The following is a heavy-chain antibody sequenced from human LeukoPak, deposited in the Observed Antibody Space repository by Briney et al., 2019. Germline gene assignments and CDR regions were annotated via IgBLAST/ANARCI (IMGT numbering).Heavy chain of an antibody. D-gene: IGHD3-10*01. CDR2: XXPSGGST. CDR1: GYTFTSYY. V-gene: IGHV1-46*01. CDR3: ARDKVRGVIIKAGWFDP. J-gene: IGHJ5*02. Sequence: ASVKVSCKASGYTFTSYYMHWVRQAPGQGLEXXXXXXPSGGSTSYAQKFQGRVTMTRDTSTSTVYMELSSLRSEDTAVYYCARDKVRGVIIKAGWFDPWGQGTLVTVSS.